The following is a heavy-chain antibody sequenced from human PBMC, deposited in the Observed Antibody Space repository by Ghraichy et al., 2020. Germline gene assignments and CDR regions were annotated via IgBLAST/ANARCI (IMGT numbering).Heavy chain of an antibody. CDR2: ISGSGGST. D-gene: IGHD2-8*01. CDR1: GFTFSSYA. V-gene: IGHV3-23*01. Sequence: ESLNISCAASGFTFSSYAMSWVRQAPGKGLEWVSAISGSGGSTYYADSVKGRFTISRDNSKNTLYLQMNSLRAEDTAVYYCAKDIVLMGYDYEDYWGQGTLVTVSS. CDR3: AKDIVLMGYDYEDY. J-gene: IGHJ4*02.